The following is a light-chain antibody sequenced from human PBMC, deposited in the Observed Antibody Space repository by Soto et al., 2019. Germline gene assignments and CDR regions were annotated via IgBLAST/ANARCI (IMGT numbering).Light chain of an antibody. Sequence: ILTQSPSTLSLSPGERATLSCRASENVRTFVDWYQQKPGQAPRLLIYGASNRATDIPARFSGSGSGTDFTLTISNREPEDFAVYYCQQHSHWPPWTFGQGTKVDIK. V-gene: IGKV3-11*01. J-gene: IGKJ1*01. CDR2: GAS. CDR3: QQHSHWPPWT. CDR1: ENVRTF.